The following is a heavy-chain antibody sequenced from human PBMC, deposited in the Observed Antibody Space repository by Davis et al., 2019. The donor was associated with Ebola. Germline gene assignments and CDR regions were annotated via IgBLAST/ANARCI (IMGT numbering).Heavy chain of an antibody. Sequence: PGGSLRLSCAASGFTFSSYAMTWVRQAPGKGLEWVSALSGSGGSTYYADSMKGRFTISRDNSKNTVYLQMDSLGAEDTAVYYCAKGAPYGDYESYYGMDVWGQGTTVTVSS. CDR3: AKGAPYGDYESYYGMDV. V-gene: IGHV3-23*01. CDR2: LSGSGGST. D-gene: IGHD4-17*01. CDR1: GFTFSSYA. J-gene: IGHJ6*02.